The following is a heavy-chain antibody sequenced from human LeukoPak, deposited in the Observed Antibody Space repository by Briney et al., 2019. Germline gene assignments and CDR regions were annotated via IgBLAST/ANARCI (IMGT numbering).Heavy chain of an antibody. Sequence: GGSLRLSCAASGSTFINYGMHWVRQAPGKGLDWVAVIWYDGSYKYYADSVKGRFTISRDNSKNTLYLQMNSLRAEDTAIYYCAKVVQYTASTGTGLDYWGQGTLVTVSS. CDR3: AKVVQYTASTGTGLDY. V-gene: IGHV3-33*06. CDR1: GSTFINYG. CDR2: IWYDGSYK. J-gene: IGHJ4*02. D-gene: IGHD6-13*01.